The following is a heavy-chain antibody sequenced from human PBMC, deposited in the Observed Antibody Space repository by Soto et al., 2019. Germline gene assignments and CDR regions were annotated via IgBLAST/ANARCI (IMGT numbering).Heavy chain of an antibody. CDR2: IYHSGST. CDR1: GGSISSSNW. J-gene: IGHJ3*02. D-gene: IGHD6-19*01. CDR3: ARGYGIAVAGIAFDI. Sequence: SETLSLTCAVSGGSISSSNWWSWVRQPPGKGLEWIGEIYHSGSTNYNPSLKSRVTISVDKSKNQFSLKLSSVTAADTAVYYCARGYGIAVAGIAFDIWGQGTMVTVSS. V-gene: IGHV4-4*02.